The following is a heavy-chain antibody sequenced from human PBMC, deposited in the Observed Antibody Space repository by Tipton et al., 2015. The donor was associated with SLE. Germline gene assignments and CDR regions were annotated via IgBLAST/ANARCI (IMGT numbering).Heavy chain of an antibody. J-gene: IGHJ3*01. Sequence: TLSLTCSVSGGSISIYCWSWIRQPPGKGLAWIGYIYYSGSTNYNPSLKSRVTISVDTSKIQFSLKMASVTAADTAVYYCAGSETGVLGSSDAFDVWGQGTMVTVSS. CDR3: AGSETGVLGSSDAFDV. D-gene: IGHD1-26*01. CDR2: IYYSGST. CDR1: GGSISIYC. V-gene: IGHV4-59*08.